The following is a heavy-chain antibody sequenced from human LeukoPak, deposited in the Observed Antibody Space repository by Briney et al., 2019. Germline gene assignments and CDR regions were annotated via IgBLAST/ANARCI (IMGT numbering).Heavy chain of an antibody. J-gene: IGHJ4*02. Sequence: GGSLRLSCAASGFTFSDYEMNWVRQAPGEGMEWLSYISSGGYTADYADSVKGRFTISRDNAKNSVYLQMHSLRAEDTGLYYCARSKRDIVATIGYWGQGTLVAVSS. CDR2: ISSGGYTA. V-gene: IGHV3-48*03. CDR1: GFTFSDYE. D-gene: IGHD5-12*01. CDR3: ARSKRDIVATIGY.